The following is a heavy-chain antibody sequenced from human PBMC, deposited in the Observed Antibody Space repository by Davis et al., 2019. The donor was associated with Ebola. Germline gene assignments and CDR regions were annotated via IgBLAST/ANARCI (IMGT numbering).Heavy chain of an antibody. Sequence: SETLSLTCTVSSGSFRSISYYWGWIRQPPGKGLEWIGSIYYSGSTYYNPSLKSRVTISVDTSKNQFSLKLSSVTAADTAVYYCAREIAAALDYWGQGTLVTVSS. D-gene: IGHD6-13*01. CDR3: AREIAAALDY. V-gene: IGHV4-39*02. CDR1: SGSFRSISYY. CDR2: IYYSGST. J-gene: IGHJ4*02.